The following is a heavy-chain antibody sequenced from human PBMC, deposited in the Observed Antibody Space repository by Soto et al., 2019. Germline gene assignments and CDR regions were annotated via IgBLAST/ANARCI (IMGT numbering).Heavy chain of an antibody. CDR2: IYYSGST. CDR3: ARIPVDTYMIYWSDP. V-gene: IGHV4-61*01. CDR1: GGSVSSSSYY. D-gene: IGHD3-16*01. J-gene: IGHJ5*02. Sequence: SETLSLTCTVSGGSVSSSSYYWSWIRQPPGKGLEYIGYIYYSGSTNYNPSLKSRVSISVDTSKNQFSLKLTSVTAADTAVYYCARIPVDTYMIYWSDPWGQGTQVTVSS.